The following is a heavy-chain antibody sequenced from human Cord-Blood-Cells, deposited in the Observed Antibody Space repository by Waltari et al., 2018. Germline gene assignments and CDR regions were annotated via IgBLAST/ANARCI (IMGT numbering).Heavy chain of an antibody. CDR2: INAGNGNT. Sequence: QVQLLQSGAEAKKAGAAVEVSCKAIGYTFSSFAMHWVRQAPGQRLAWMGWINAGNGNTKDSQKFQGRVTITRDTSASTAYMELSSLRSEDTAVYYCARDGGFDYWGQGTLVTVSS. V-gene: IGHV1-3*01. D-gene: IGHD3-10*01. J-gene: IGHJ4*02. CDR1: GYTFSSFA. CDR3: ARDGGFDY.